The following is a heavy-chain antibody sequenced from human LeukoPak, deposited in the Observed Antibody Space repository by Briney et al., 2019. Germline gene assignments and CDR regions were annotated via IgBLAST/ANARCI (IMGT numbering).Heavy chain of an antibody. D-gene: IGHD3-10*01. CDR1: GFTFSSYG. V-gene: IGHV3-30*18. CDR3: AKDLESGGPDY. J-gene: IGHJ4*02. CDR2: ISYDGSNK. Sequence: GGSLRLSCAASGFTFSSYGMHWVRQAPGKGLEWVAVISYDGSNKYYADSVKGRFTISRDNSKNTLYLQMNSLRAEDTAVYYCAKDLESGGPDYWGQGTLVTASS.